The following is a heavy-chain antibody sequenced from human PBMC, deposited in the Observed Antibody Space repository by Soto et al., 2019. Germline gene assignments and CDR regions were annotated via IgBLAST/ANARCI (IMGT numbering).Heavy chain of an antibody. J-gene: IGHJ4*02. CDR1: GGSISSGDYY. CDR2: IYYSGST. Sequence: SETLSLTCTVSGGSISSGDYYWSWIRQPPGKGLEWIGYIYYSGSTYYNPSLKSRVTISVDTSKNQFSLKLSSVTAADTAVYYCARNDYGDSVYFDYSGQGILVTVSS. CDR3: ARNDYGDSVYFDY. V-gene: IGHV4-30-4*01. D-gene: IGHD4-17*01.